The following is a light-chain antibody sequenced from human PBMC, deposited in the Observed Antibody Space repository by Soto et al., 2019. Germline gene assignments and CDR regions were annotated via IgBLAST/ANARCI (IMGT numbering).Light chain of an antibody. Sequence: EIVLTQSPGTLTVSPGEGATLSCRASSTVGNNYLAWYQQTPGQAPRLLIYDASTRATGIPDRFSGSGSGTDFTLTISRLQPGDFAVYFCQQYGDSPQTFGQGTKVEVK. J-gene: IGKJ1*01. CDR2: DAS. V-gene: IGKV3-20*01. CDR1: STVGNNY. CDR3: QQYGDSPQT.